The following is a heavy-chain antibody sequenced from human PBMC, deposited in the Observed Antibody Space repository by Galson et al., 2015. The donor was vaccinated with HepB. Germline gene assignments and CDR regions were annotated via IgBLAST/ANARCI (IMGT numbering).Heavy chain of an antibody. Sequence: ALRLCCRASGVFFNTYWMTWCGQAAAIGLGWVADINQDGTEKYYVDSVKGRFTISRDNAKNSLYLQMNSLRPEDTAVYYCARDTGLGFDCWGQGTLVTVSS. CDR3: ARDTGLGFDC. CDR1: GVFFNTYW. V-gene: IGHV3-7*01. J-gene: IGHJ4*02. D-gene: IGHD7-27*01. CDR2: INQDGTEK.